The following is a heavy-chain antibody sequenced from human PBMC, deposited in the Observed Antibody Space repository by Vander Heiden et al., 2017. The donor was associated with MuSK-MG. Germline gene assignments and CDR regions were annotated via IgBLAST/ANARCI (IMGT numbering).Heavy chain of an antibody. CDR3: ARDRVAGYYYFDY. V-gene: IGHV3-66*01. D-gene: IGHD6-19*01. Sequence: EVQLVESGGGLVQPGGSLRLSCAASGFTVSSNYMSWVRQAPGKGLEWVSVIYSGGSPYYADSVKGRFTISRDNSKNTLYLQMNSLRAEDTAVYYCARDRVAGYYYFDYWGQGTLVTVSS. J-gene: IGHJ4*02. CDR1: GFTVSSNY. CDR2: IYSGGSP.